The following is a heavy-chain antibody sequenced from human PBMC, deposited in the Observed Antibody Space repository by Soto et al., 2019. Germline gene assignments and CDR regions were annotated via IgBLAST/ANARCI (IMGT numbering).Heavy chain of an antibody. CDR3: ATYSTDYPYYYGIDV. D-gene: IGHD4-4*01. CDR1: GYSFTSYW. Sequence: GESLKISCKGSGYSFTSYWISWVRQMPGKGLEWMGRIDPSDSYTNYSPSFQGHVTISADKSISTAYLQWSSLKASHTAMYYCATYSTDYPYYYGIDVCAQGTTVTVSS. V-gene: IGHV5-10-1*01. J-gene: IGHJ6*02. CDR2: IDPSDSYT.